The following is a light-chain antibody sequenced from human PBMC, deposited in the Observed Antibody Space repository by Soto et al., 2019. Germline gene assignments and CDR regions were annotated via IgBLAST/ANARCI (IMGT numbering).Light chain of an antibody. CDR2: GAS. J-gene: IGKJ3*01. CDR1: QSVSSN. Sequence: EIVLTQSPGTLSLSPGERATLSCRASQSVSSNLAWYQQQPGQAPRLLIYGASTRDTGVPGRFSGSGSGTEFTLTISSLQSEDFAVYYCQQYNNWLSFGPGTKVDIK. V-gene: IGKV3-15*01. CDR3: QQYNNWLS.